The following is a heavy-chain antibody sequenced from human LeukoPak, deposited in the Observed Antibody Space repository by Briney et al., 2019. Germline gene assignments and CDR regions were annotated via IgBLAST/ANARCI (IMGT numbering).Heavy chain of an antibody. CDR1: GGSFSNHY. V-gene: IGHV4-59*11. CDR2: IYHTGST. Sequence: PSETLSLTCTVSGGSFSNHYWSWIRQPPGKGLEWIGYIYHTGSTNYNPSLKSRVTISVDTSKNQFSLKLSSVTAADTAVYYCARGNYVDWFDPWAREPRSPSPQ. D-gene: IGHD1-7*01. J-gene: IGHJ5*02. CDR3: ARGNYVDWFDP.